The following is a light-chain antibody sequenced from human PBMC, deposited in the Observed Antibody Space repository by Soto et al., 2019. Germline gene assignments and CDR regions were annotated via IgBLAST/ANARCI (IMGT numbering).Light chain of an antibody. CDR1: ALPKQY. Sequence: SYELTQPPSVSVSPGQTARISCTGDALPKQYANWYQQKPGQAPVLVIYKDTERPSGIPERFSGSSSGTTVTLTISGVQAEDEADYYSQSGDSSRTSWVFGGGTKVTVL. CDR3: QSGDSSRTSWV. CDR2: KDT. J-gene: IGLJ3*02. V-gene: IGLV3-25*02.